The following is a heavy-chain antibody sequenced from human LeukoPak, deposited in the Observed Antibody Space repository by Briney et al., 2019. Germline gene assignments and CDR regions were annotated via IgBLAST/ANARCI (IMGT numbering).Heavy chain of an antibody. J-gene: IGHJ4*02. CDR3: ARDLAYSRLDY. CDR1: GLTFGSSW. D-gene: IGHD5-18*01. CDR2: INPDGNKK. Sequence: GGSLRLSCAVSGLTFGSSWMDWVRQAPGKGLEWVASINPDGNKKYSADSVKGRFTISRDNAENSLYLQMNSLRVEDTAFYYCARDLAYSRLDYWGQGMLVTVSS. V-gene: IGHV3-7*01.